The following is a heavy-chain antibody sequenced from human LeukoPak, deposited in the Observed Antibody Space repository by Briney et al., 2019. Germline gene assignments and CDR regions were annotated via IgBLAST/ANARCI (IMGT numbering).Heavy chain of an antibody. D-gene: IGHD2-2*01. V-gene: IGHV3-74*01. CDR3: AKGLVPAAIRVVDY. J-gene: IGHJ4*02. Sequence: GGSLRLSCAASGFTFSSYWMHWVRQAPGKGLVWVSRINSDGSSTSYADSVKGRFTISRDNSQNTLYLQVNSLRAEDTAVYYCAKGLVPAAIRVVDYWGQGTLVTVSS. CDR1: GFTFSSYW. CDR2: INSDGSST.